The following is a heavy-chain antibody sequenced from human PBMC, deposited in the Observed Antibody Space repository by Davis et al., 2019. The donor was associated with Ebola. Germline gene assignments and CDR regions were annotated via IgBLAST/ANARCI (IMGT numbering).Heavy chain of an antibody. V-gene: IGHV4-59*12. D-gene: IGHD6-6*01. CDR2: IYYSGST. Sequence: MPSETLSLTCTVSGGSISSYSWSWIRQPPGKGLEWIGYIYYSGSTYYNPSLKSRVTISVDTSKNQFSLKLSSVTAADTAVYYCARDLIAARGYYYYMDVWGKGTTVTVSS. CDR3: ARDLIAARGYYYYMDV. CDR1: GGSISSYS. J-gene: IGHJ6*03.